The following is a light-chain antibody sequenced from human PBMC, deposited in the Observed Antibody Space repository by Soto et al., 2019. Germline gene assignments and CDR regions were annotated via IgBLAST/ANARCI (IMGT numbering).Light chain of an antibody. Sequence: DIQMTQSPSTLSASVGDRVTITCRASQSISSCLDWYQQKPGKAPKLLIYKASSLESGVPSRFSGSGSGTEFALTISSLQPDDFATYYCHQYNSFSNTFGQGTQLEIK. J-gene: IGKJ2*01. V-gene: IGKV1-5*03. CDR2: KAS. CDR1: QSISSC. CDR3: HQYNSFSNT.